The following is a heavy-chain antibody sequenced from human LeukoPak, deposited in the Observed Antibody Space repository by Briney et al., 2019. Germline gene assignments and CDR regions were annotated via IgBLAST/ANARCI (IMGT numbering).Heavy chain of an antibody. CDR2: MAYDGSNE. CDR3: AKDRSSSWSFDY. Sequence: WGSLRLSCAASGFTFCSYGMHWVRQAPGKGLEWVAVMAYDGSNEYYADSVKGRFTISRDNSKNTLYLQMNSLRTEDTAVYYCAKDRSSSWSFDYWGQGTLVTVSS. V-gene: IGHV3-30*18. CDR1: GFTFCSYG. J-gene: IGHJ4*02. D-gene: IGHD6-13*01.